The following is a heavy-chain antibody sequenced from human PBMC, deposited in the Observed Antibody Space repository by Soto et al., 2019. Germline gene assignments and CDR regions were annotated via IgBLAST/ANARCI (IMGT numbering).Heavy chain of an antibody. D-gene: IGHD2-15*01. CDR3: ARVCPPCGGNHYGFDF. Sequence: GGSLRLSCAASGFTFSDYYMSWIRQAPGKGLEWVSYISSSSSYTNYADSVKGRFTISRDNAKNSLYLQMNSLRAEDTAVYYWARVCPPCGGNHYGFDFWGQGTMVTVSS. J-gene: IGHJ3*01. CDR2: ISSSSSYT. V-gene: IGHV3-11*06. CDR1: GFTFSDYY.